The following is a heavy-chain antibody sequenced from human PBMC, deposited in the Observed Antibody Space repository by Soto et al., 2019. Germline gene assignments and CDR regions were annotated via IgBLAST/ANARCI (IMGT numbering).Heavy chain of an antibody. CDR3: ARSPDYGGNSDYYYGMDV. CDR1: GGSISSYY. D-gene: IGHD4-17*01. Sequence: SLTCTVSGGSISSYYWSWIRQPPGKGLEWIGYIYYSGSTNYNPSLKSRVTISVDTSKNQFSLKLSSVTAADTAVYYCARSPDYGGNSDYYYGMDVWGQGTTVTVSS. J-gene: IGHJ6*02. V-gene: IGHV4-59*01. CDR2: IYYSGST.